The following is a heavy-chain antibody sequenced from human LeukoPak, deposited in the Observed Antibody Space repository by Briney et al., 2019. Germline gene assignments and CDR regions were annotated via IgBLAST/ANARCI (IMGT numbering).Heavy chain of an antibody. CDR2: INPSGGST. Sequence: ASMKVSCKASGYTFTSYYIHWVRQAPGQGLEWMGLINPSGGSTTYPQKFQGRVTMARDTSTSTVYMELSSLTSEDTAVYYCARVYDYVWGGFDYWGQGTLVTVSS. J-gene: IGHJ4*02. CDR1: GYTFTSYY. CDR3: ARVYDYVWGGFDY. V-gene: IGHV1-46*01. D-gene: IGHD3-16*01.